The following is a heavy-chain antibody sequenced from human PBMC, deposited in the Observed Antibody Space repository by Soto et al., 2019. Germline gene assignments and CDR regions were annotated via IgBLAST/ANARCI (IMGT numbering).Heavy chain of an antibody. V-gene: IGHV1-69*02. CDR1: GGTFSSYT. CDR3: VRQCSGGSCFPFDY. Sequence: SVKVSCTASGGTFSSYTISWVRQAPGQGLEWMGRIIPILGIANYAQKFQGRVTITADKSTSTAYMELSSLRSEDTAVYYCVRQCSGGSCFPFDYWGQGTLVTVSS. CDR2: IIPILGIA. D-gene: IGHD2-15*01. J-gene: IGHJ4*02.